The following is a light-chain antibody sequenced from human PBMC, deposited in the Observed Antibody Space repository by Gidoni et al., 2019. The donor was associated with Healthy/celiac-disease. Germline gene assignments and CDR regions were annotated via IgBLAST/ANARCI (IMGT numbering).Light chain of an antibody. CDR3: QQSYSTPPYT. CDR2: AAS. J-gene: IGKJ2*01. CDR1: QSISSY. Sequence: DIQMTQSPFSLSASVGDRVTITCRVSQSISSYLHWYQQKPGKVPKLLIYAASSLQSGVPSRFSGSGSGTDFTLTISSLQPEDFATYYCQQSYSTPPYTFGQGTKLEIK. V-gene: IGKV1-39*01.